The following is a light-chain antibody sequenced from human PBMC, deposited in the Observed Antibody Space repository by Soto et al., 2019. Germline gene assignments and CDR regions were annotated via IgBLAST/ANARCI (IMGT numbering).Light chain of an antibody. J-gene: IGKJ1*01. CDR1: QRINSW. CDR2: YVA. V-gene: IGKV1-5*01. CDR3: QQYNSYPWT. Sequence: GDRVTITCRASQRINSWLAWYQQKPGNAPKLLLYYVASLESAVPSRFSGSGSGTEFTLTISSLQPDDFATYYCQQYNSYPWTFGQGTKVDNK.